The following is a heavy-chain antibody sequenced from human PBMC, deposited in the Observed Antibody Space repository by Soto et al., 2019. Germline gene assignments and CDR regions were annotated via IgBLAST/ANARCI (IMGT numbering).Heavy chain of an antibody. Sequence: EVQLVESGEGLVKPGGSLRLSCAASGFTFSNAWMNWVRQAPGKGLEWVGRIRSEADGGKIDYAAPVRGRVTISRDDSKNMVYLQMNGLKTEDTAVYYCTTAYANAPFYGLDVWGQGTTVTVSS. CDR1: GFTFSNAW. CDR3: TTAYANAPFYGLDV. V-gene: IGHV3-15*07. J-gene: IGHJ6*01. CDR2: IRSEADGGKI. D-gene: IGHD3-16*01.